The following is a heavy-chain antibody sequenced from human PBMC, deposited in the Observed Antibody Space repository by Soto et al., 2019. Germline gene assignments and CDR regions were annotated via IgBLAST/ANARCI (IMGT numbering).Heavy chain of an antibody. CDR2: INHSGYT. D-gene: IGHD2-2*01. Sequence: QVQLQQWGAGLLKPSETLSLTCAVYGGSFSGYHWSWIRQSPGKGLEWIGEINHSGYTNYNPSLKSRVTISVDTAKNQFSLKVNSVTAADTARYYCATGHCSSTSCAEYWCQGTLVTVSS. V-gene: IGHV4-34*01. J-gene: IGHJ4*02. CDR1: GGSFSGYH. CDR3: ATGHCSSTSCAEY.